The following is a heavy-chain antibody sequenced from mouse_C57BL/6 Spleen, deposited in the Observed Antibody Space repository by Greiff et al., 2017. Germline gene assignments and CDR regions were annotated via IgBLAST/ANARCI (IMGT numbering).Heavy chain of an antibody. D-gene: IGHD1-1*01. Sequence: VQVVESGAELVRPGASVTLSCKASGYTFTDYEMHWVKQTPVHSLELIGAIDPETGGTAYNQKFKGKAILTSDKSSSTAYMELRSLTSEDSAVYYWTTLYGYGSSNGFAYWGQGTLVTVAA. CDR2: IDPETGGT. V-gene: IGHV1-15*01. CDR1: GYTFTDYE. J-gene: IGHJ3*01. CDR3: TTLYGYGSSNGFAY.